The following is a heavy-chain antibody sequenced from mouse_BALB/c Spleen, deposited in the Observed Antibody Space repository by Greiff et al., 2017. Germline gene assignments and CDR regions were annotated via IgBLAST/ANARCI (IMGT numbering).Heavy chain of an antibody. CDR3: ARPYYGNCSYAMDY. J-gene: IGHJ4*01. CDR1: GYTFTSYW. Sequence: QVQLQQPGAELVKPGASVKLSCKASGYTFTSYWMHWVKQRPGQGLEWIGEIDPSDSYTNYNQKFKGKATLTVDKSSSTAYMQLSSLTSEDSAVYYCARPYYGNCSYAMDYWGQGTSVTVSA. V-gene: IGHV1-69*02. CDR2: IDPSDSYT. D-gene: IGHD2-10*01.